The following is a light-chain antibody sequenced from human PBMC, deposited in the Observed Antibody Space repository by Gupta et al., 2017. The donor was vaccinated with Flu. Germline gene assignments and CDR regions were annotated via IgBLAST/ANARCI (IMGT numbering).Light chain of an antibody. CDR2: EAS. V-gene: IGKV3-11*01. Sequence: EIVLTQSPATLSLSPGERATLSCRASQSVSSYLAWYQQKPGQAPRLLIYEASNRATGIPARFSGSGPGTDFTLTISSLEPEDFAVYYCQQRSNWPTFGQGTRLEIK. CDR1: QSVSSY. CDR3: QQRSNWPT. J-gene: IGKJ5*01.